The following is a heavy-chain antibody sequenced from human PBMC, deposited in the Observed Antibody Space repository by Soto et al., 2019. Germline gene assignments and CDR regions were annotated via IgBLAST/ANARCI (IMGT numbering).Heavy chain of an antibody. CDR2: IHYSGTT. Sequence: KASETLSLTCNVTGGSTSGSYWSWVRQSPGKGLEWIGYIHYSGTTTYSPSLRSRVTISLDPSEGQFSLKLTSVTAADTAIYYCARESIGGWLLSWGRGSLVTVSS. D-gene: IGHD5-12*01. V-gene: IGHV4-59*01. CDR1: GGSTSGSY. J-gene: IGHJ5*02. CDR3: ARESIGGWLLS.